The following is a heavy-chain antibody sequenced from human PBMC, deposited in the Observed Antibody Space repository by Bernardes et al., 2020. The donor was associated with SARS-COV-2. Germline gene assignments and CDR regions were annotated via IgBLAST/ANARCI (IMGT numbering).Heavy chain of an antibody. CDR2: INEDGSAN. V-gene: IGHV3-7*01. Sequence: GVSLRLSCAASGFTFSSYWMSWVRQAPGKGLEWLANINEDGSANTHVDSVKGRFTISRDNAKNSLFLQMNSLRSEDTAVYFCAKDKLGGSFDSWGQGTLVTVSS. D-gene: IGHD7-27*01. CDR3: AKDKLGGSFDS. J-gene: IGHJ5*01. CDR1: GFTFSSYW.